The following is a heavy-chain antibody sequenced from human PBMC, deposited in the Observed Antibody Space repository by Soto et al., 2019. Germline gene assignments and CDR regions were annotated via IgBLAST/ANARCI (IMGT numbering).Heavy chain of an antibody. CDR2: INHSGST. CDR3: ARGAIYYYYGMDV. CDR1: GGSFSGYY. J-gene: IGHJ6*02. Sequence: KTSETLSLTCAVYGGSFSGYYWSWIRQPPGKGLEWIGEINHSGSTNYNPSLKSRVTISVDTSKNQFSLKLSSVTAADTAVYYCARGAIYYYYGMDVWGQGTTVTVSS. V-gene: IGHV4-34*01.